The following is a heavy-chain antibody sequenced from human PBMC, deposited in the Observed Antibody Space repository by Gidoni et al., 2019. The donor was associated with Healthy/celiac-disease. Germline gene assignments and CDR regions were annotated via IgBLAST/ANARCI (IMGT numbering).Heavy chain of an antibody. CDR2: IDYSGST. Sequence: QVQLQESGPGLVKPSQTLSLTCTVSGGSISSGGYYWSWIRQHPGKGLEWIGYIDYSGSTYYNPSLKSRVTISVDTSKNQFSLKLSSVTAADTAVYYCARDVRVAYYDFGSGDAFDIWGQGTMVTVSS. D-gene: IGHD3-3*01. J-gene: IGHJ3*02. CDR3: ARDVRVAYYDFGSGDAFDI. V-gene: IGHV4-31*03. CDR1: GGSISSGGYY.